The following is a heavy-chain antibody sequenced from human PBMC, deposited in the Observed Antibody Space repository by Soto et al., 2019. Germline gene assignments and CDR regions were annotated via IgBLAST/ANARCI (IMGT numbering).Heavy chain of an antibody. J-gene: IGHJ4*02. Sequence: QITLKESGPTLVKPTQTLTLTCTFSGFSLSTSGVGVGWIRQPPGKALEWLALIYWVDDKRYSPSLTRRLTITKDTSKNQVVLTMTSMDPGDTATYCCAHTDGITMVRGVIISRFFFDYWGQGTLVTVSS. CDR2: IYWVDDK. CDR1: GFSLSTSGVG. CDR3: AHTDGITMVRGVIISRFFFDY. D-gene: IGHD3-10*01. V-gene: IGHV2-5*02.